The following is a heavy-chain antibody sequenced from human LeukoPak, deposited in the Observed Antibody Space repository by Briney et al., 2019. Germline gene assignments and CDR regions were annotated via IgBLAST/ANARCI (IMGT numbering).Heavy chain of an antibody. J-gene: IGHJ4*02. CDR3: ARKVYHRFDY. CDR2: ISTSGDNT. CDR1: GVTLSSYA. D-gene: IGHD2-2*01. V-gene: IGHV3-23*01. Sequence: GGSLRLSCTASGVTLSSYAMSWARQAPGKGLEWVSAISTSGDNTYYADSVRGRFTISRDNSKNTLYLQMNSLRADDTAVYYCARKVYHRFDYWGQGTLVTVSS.